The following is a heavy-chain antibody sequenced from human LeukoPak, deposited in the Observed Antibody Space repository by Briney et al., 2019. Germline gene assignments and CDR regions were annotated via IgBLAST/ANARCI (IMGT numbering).Heavy chain of an antibody. Sequence: PSETLSLTCTVSGGSISSSSYYWGWIRQPPGKGLEWIGEINHSGSTNYNPSLKSRVTISVDTSKNQFSLKLSSVTAADTAVYYCARGFEGSQLLWRNYYYYGMDVWGQGTTVTVSS. CDR3: ARGFEGSQLLWRNYYYYGMDV. D-gene: IGHD2-2*01. J-gene: IGHJ6*02. CDR1: GGSISSSSYY. CDR2: INHSGST. V-gene: IGHV4-39*07.